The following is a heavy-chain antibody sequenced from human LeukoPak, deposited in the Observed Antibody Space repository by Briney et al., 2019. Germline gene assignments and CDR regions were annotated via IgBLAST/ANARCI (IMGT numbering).Heavy chain of an antibody. Sequence: ASVKVSCKASGYSFSSYGMTWVRQAPGQGPEWMGWISPYNGNTNYAQKLQGRVTMTTDTSTSTAYMELSRLRSDDTAVYYCARDNTVSFGYWGQGTLVTVSS. D-gene: IGHD4-17*01. CDR3: ARDNTVSFGY. V-gene: IGHV1-18*01. J-gene: IGHJ4*02. CDR1: GYSFSSYG. CDR2: ISPYNGNT.